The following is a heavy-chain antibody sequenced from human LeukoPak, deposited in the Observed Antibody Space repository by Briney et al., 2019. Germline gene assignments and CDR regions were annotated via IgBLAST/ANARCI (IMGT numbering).Heavy chain of an antibody. CDR2: IYYSGST. D-gene: IGHD2/OR15-2a*01. V-gene: IGHV4-59*08. CDR1: GGSISSYY. J-gene: IGHJ4*02. CDR3: ASPSEVSFKALDY. Sequence: SETLSLTCTVSGGSISSYYWSWIRQPPGKGLEWIGYIYYSGSTNYNPSLKSRVTISVDTSKNQFSLKLSSVTAADTAVYYCASPSEVSFKALDYWGQGTLVTVSS.